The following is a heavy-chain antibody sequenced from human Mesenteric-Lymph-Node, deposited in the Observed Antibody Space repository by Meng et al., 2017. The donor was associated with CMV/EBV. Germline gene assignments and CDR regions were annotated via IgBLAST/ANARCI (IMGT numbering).Heavy chain of an antibody. Sequence: SETLSLTCAVSGGSINSSNWWSWVRQPPGKGLEWIGEIYHSGSTNYNPSLKSRVTISVDTSKNQFSLKLSSVTAADTAVYYCARDDSSGYMGDYFDYWGQGTLVTVSS. CDR2: IYHSGST. V-gene: IGHV4-4*02. D-gene: IGHD3-22*01. J-gene: IGHJ4*02. CDR3: ARDDSSGYMGDYFDY. CDR1: GGSINSSNW.